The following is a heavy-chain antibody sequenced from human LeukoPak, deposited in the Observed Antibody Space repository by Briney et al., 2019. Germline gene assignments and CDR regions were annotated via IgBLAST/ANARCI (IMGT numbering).Heavy chain of an antibody. J-gene: IGHJ5*02. CDR2: IIPIFGTA. CDR1: GGTFSSYA. V-gene: IGHV1-69*06. Sequence: SVKVSCKASGGTFSSYAISWVRQAPGQGLEWMGGIIPIFGTANYAQKFQGRVTITADKSTSTAYMELRSLRSDDTAVYYCARDSVGARGSWFDPWGQGTLVTVSS. D-gene: IGHD1-26*01. CDR3: ARDSVGARGSWFDP.